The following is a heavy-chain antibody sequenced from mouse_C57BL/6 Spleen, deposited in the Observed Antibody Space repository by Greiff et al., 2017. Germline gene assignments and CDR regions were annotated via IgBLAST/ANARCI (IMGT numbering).Heavy chain of an antibody. CDR1: GFTFSDYY. CDR3: ARDRGMVTYAMDY. Sequence: EVMLVESEGGLVQPGSSMKLSCTASGFTFSDYYMAWVRQVPEKGLEWVANINYDGSSTYYLDSLKSRFIISRDNAKNILYLQMSSLKSEDTATYYCARDRGMVTYAMDYWGQGTSVTVSS. D-gene: IGHD2-2*01. CDR2: INYDGSST. J-gene: IGHJ4*01. V-gene: IGHV5-16*01.